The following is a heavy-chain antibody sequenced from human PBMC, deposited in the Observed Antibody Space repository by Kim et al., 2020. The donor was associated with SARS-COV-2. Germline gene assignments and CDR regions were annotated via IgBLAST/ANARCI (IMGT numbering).Heavy chain of an antibody. D-gene: IGHD1-1*01. V-gene: IGHV3-7*05. Sequence: GGSLRLSCAASGFSFRSYWMSWVRQAPGKGLEWVANIKLDGSEKNYVDSVKGRFTISRDNAKNSLSLQMNSLRADDTAVYHCVSTNTFDYWGQGTLVTVS. J-gene: IGHJ4*02. CDR2: IKLDGSEK. CDR1: GFSFRSYW. CDR3: VSTNTFDY.